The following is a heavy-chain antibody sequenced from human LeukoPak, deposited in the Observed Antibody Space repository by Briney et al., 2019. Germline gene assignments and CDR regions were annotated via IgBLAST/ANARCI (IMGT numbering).Heavy chain of an antibody. V-gene: IGHV1-24*01. CDR1: GYTLTELS. CDR2: FDPEDGDA. CDR3: TTRHSGSWFGAFDI. D-gene: IGHD1-26*01. Sequence: SVKVSCKVSGYTLTELSIQWVRQAPGKGLEWMGGFDPEDGDAIYAQSFQGRVTMTEDTSTDTPYMELRSLRSEDTAVYYCTTRHSGSWFGAFDIWGQGTMVTVSS. J-gene: IGHJ3*02.